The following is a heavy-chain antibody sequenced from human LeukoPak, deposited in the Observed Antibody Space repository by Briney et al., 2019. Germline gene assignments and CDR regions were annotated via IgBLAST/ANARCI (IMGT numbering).Heavy chain of an antibody. D-gene: IGHD4-17*01. V-gene: IGHV4-4*02. J-gene: IGHJ4*02. CDR3: ARDPTGDTGFY. CDR1: GGSISSSNW. CDR2: VYHGGST. Sequence: SETLSLTCAVSGGSISSSNWWSWVRQPPGQGLEWIGEVYHGGSTNYNPSLKSRVTISVDKSKNQFSLKLSSVTAADTAVYYCARDPTGDTGFYWGQGTLVTVSS.